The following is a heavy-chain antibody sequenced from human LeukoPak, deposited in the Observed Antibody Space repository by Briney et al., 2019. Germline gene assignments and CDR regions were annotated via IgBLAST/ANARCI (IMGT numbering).Heavy chain of an antibody. CDR3: ARQRYYYDSSGYSALSYFDY. J-gene: IGHJ4*02. D-gene: IGHD3-22*01. CDR2: IYYSGST. CDR1: GGSISSSSYY. V-gene: IGHV4-39*01. Sequence: SETLSLTCTVSGGSISSSSYYWGWIRQPRGKGLEWIGSIYYSGSTYYNPSLKSRVTKSVDTSKNQFSLKLTSVTAADTAVYYCARQRYYYDSSGYSALSYFDYWGQGTLVTVSS.